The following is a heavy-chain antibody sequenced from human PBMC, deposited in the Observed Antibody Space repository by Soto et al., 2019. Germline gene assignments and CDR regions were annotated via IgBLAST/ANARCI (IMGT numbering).Heavy chain of an antibody. D-gene: IGHD3-16*01. Sequence: PGGSLRLSCAASGFTFSSNGMHWVRQAPGKGLEWVAVISFDGSNKNYADSVKGRFTISRDNSKNTLYLQMNSLRVEDTAVYYCAKHKVHAPWAMDYWGQGNMVTVSS. CDR3: AKHKVHAPWAMDY. J-gene: IGHJ4*02. V-gene: IGHV3-30*18. CDR1: GFTFSSNG. CDR2: ISFDGSNK.